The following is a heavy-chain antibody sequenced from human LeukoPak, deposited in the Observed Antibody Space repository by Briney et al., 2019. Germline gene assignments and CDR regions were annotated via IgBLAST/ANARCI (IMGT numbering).Heavy chain of an antibody. CDR2: ISPSSGGT. D-gene: IGHD6-19*01. J-gene: IGHJ6*02. CDR1: GYTFTGYY. V-gene: IGHV1-2*04. CDR3: ARDSERHSSGWYSPYYYYGMDV. Sequence: ASVKVSCKASGYTFTGYYIHWVRQAPGQGLEWMGWISPSSGGTNYAQKFQGWVTMTRDTSISTAYMELSRLRSDDTAVYYCARDSERHSSGWYSPYYYYGMDVWGQGTTVTVSS.